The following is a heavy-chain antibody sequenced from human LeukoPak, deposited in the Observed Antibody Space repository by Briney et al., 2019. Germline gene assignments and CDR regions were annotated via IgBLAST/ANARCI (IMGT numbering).Heavy chain of an antibody. CDR3: ARHPPRARGGWAFDI. Sequence: SETLSLTCTVSGGSISSYYWSWIRQPPGKGLEWIGYIYHSGSTNYNPSLKSRVTISVDTSKNQSSLKLSSVSAADTAVYYCARHPPRARGGWAFDIWGQGKMSTVSS. CDR1: GGSISSYY. V-gene: IGHV4-59*08. J-gene: IGHJ3*02. CDR2: IYHSGST. D-gene: IGHD2-15*01.